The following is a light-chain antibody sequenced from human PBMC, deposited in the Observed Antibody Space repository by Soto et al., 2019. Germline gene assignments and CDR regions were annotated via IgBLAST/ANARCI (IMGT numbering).Light chain of an antibody. CDR3: SSHAGSNNFVV. CDR2: ELS. CDR1: SSDIGGYNY. J-gene: IGLJ2*01. Sequence: QSVLTQPPSASGSPGQSVTISCTGTSSDIGGYNYVSWYQQHPGKAPKLMIYELSKRPSGVPDRFSGSKSGNTASLTVSGLQAEDEAYYYCSSHAGSNNFVVFGGGTQLTVL. V-gene: IGLV2-8*01.